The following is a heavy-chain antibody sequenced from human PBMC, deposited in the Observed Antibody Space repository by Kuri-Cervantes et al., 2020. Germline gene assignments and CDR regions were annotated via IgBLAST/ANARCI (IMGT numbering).Heavy chain of an antibody. CDR2: ISYDGSNK. V-gene: IGHV3-30-3*01. J-gene: IGHJ5*02. CDR3: ARDQAEYYYDSSGYYYDWFDP. Sequence: GESLKISCAASGFTFSSYAMHWVRQAPGKGLEWVAVISYDGSNKYYADSVKGRFTISRDNSKNTLYLQMNSLRAEDTAVYYCARDQAEYYYDSSGYYYDWFDPWGQGTLVTVSS. D-gene: IGHD3-22*01. CDR1: GFTFSSYA.